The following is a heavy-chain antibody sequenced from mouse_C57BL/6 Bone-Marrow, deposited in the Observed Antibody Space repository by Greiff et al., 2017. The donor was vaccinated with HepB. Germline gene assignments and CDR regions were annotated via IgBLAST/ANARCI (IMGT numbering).Heavy chain of an antibody. D-gene: IGHD2-12*01. CDR1: GYTFTSYW. V-gene: IGHV1-55*01. Sequence: VQLQQSGAELVKPGASVKMSCKASGYTFTSYWITWVKQRPGQGLAWIGDIYPGSGSTNYNEKFKSKATLTVDTSSSTAYMQRSRLTSEDSAVYYCARDGYRYYLDYWGQGTSVTVSS. J-gene: IGHJ4*01. CDR3: ARDGYRYYLDY. CDR2: IYPGSGST.